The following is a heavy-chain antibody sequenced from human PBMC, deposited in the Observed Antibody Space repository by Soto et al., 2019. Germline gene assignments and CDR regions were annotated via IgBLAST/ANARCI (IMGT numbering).Heavy chain of an antibody. Sequence: EVQLVESGGGLVQPGRSLRLSCAASGFTFDDYAMHWVRQAPGKGLEWVSGISWNSGSIGYADSVKGRFTISRDNAKNSLYLQMNSLRAEDTALYYCEKDLWATNNYFDYWGQGTLVTVSS. CDR3: EKDLWATNNYFDY. D-gene: IGHD1-26*01. CDR1: GFTFDDYA. V-gene: IGHV3-9*01. J-gene: IGHJ4*02. CDR2: ISWNSGSI.